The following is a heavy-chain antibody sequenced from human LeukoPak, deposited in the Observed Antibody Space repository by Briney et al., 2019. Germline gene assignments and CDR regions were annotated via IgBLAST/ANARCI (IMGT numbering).Heavy chain of an antibody. CDR1: GFTFSAYI. J-gene: IGHJ4*02. D-gene: IGHD1-26*01. Sequence: GGSLRLSCAASGFTFSAYIMNWVRQAPGKGLEWVSYISSTSNTIYYADSVKGRFTISRDNAKNSLYLQMNSLRDVDTAVYYCARGDGNDYWGQGTLVAVSS. CDR3: ARGDGNDY. CDR2: ISSTSNTI. V-gene: IGHV3-48*02.